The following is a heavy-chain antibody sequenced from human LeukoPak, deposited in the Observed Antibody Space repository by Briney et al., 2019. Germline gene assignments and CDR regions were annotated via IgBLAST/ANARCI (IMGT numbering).Heavy chain of an antibody. D-gene: IGHD3-10*01. CDR1: GFTFSSEW. Sequence: GGSLRLSCAASGFTFSSEWMHWVRQAPGRGLVWISHIDGNGRTTNYGDCVRGRFTVSRDNAKNTLYLQMNSLRAEDTAVYYCARDVPRTSGPWGQGTLVTVSS. V-gene: IGHV3-74*01. CDR2: IDGNGRTT. CDR3: ARDVPRTSGP. J-gene: IGHJ5*02.